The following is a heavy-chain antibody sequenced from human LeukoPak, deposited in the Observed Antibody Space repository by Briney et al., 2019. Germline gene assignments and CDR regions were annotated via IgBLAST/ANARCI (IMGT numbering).Heavy chain of an antibody. CDR2: INTSGGST. D-gene: IGHD3-16*01. CDR3: AGRGGVRAALGGFDY. J-gene: IGHJ4*02. V-gene: IGHV1-46*01. CDR1: GYTFTSHY. Sequence: ASVKVSCKASGYTFTSHYMNWVRQAPGQGLELMGIINTSGGSTRYAQKFQGRVTMPRETPASTVAMDLSSRRPEDAAVYYCAGRGGVRAALGGFDYWGKGTLVIVSS.